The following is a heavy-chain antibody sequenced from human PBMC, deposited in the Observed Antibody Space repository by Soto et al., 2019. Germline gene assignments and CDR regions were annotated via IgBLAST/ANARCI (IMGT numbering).Heavy chain of an antibody. J-gene: IGHJ4*02. D-gene: IGHD3-10*01. V-gene: IGHV3-74*01. Sequence: PGGSLRLSCAASGFTFSSYWMHWVRQAPGKGLVWVSRINSDGSSTSYADSVKGRFTISRDNAKNTLYLQMNSLRAEDTAVYYCARGPQPRGYPYYFDYWGQGTLVTVSS. CDR1: GFTFSSYW. CDR3: ARGPQPRGYPYYFDY. CDR2: INSDGSST.